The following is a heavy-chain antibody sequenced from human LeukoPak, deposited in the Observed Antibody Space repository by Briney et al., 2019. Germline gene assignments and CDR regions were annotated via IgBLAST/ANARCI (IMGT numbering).Heavy chain of an antibody. CDR2: IHTSGNT. CDR3: ARDPGIMVRGSRRGYDGNYYYMDI. V-gene: IGHV4-61*09. Sequence: PSQTLSLTCTVSGGSISSGSYCWSWIRQPAGKGLEWIVHIHTSGNTNYNSSLKSRVTISVDASKNQFSLKLSSVTAADTAVYYCARDPGIMVRGSRRGYDGNYYYMDIWGNGTTVTISS. D-gene: IGHD3-10*01. J-gene: IGHJ6*03. CDR1: GGSISSGSYC.